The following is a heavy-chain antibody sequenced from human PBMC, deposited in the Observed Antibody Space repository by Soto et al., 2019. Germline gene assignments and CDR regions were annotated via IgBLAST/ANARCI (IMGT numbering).Heavy chain of an antibody. Sequence: GASVKVSCKASGYTFTSYYMHWVRQAPGQGLEWMGIINPSGGSTSYAQKFQGRVSMTTDTSTTTAYMELRSLRSDDTAVYYCARVVPGAEAWFGPWGQGTLVTVLL. CDR2: INPSGGST. CDR1: GYTFTSYY. V-gene: IGHV1-46*01. D-gene: IGHD2-2*01. CDR3: ARVVPGAEAWFGP. J-gene: IGHJ5*02.